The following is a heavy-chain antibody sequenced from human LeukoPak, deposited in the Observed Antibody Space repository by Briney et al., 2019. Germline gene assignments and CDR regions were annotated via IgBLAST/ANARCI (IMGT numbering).Heavy chain of an antibody. J-gene: IGHJ3*02. D-gene: IGHD3-10*01. CDR3: AIGINPGAFDI. CDR2: ISSDGYTM. Sequence: GGSLRLSCAISGFTFSDYYMSWIRQTPGKGLEWVSYISSDGYTMFYADSVKGRFTISRDNAKNTLYLQMNSLRVEDTAAYYCAIGINPGAFDIWGQGTMVTVSS. V-gene: IGHV3-11*04. CDR1: GFTFSDYY.